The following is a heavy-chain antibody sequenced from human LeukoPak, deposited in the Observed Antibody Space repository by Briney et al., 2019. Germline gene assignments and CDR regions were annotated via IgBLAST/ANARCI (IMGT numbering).Heavy chain of an antibody. CDR1: GFTFRTYE. Sequence: TGGSLRLSCAASGFTFRTYEMNWVRQAPGKGLEWVAVISYDGSNKYYADSVKGRFTISRDNSKNTLYLQMNSLRAEDTAVYYCAKASMDVWGQGTTVTVSS. J-gene: IGHJ6*02. CDR3: AKASMDV. CDR2: ISYDGSNK. V-gene: IGHV3-30*18.